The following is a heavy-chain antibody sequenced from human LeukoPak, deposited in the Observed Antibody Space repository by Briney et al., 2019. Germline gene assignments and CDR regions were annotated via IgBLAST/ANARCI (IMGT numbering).Heavy chain of an antibody. D-gene: IGHD2-15*01. V-gene: IGHV4-59*12. J-gene: IGHJ6*03. Sequence: PSETLSLTCAVYGGSFSGYYWSWIRQPPGKGLEWIGYIYYSGSTNYNPSLKSRVTMSVDTSKNQFSLKLSSVTAADTAVYYCARDTCSGGSCYPPYYMDVWGKGTTVTISS. CDR3: ARDTCSGGSCYPPYYMDV. CDR2: IYYSGST. CDR1: GGSFSGYY.